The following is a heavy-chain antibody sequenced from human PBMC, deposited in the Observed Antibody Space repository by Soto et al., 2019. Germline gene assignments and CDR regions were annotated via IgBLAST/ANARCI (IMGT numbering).Heavy chain of an antibody. CDR2: IYHSGNT. V-gene: IGHV4-30-2*01. CDR1: DGCSCSGGYS. Sequence: SLTCRVCDGCSCSGGYSWSWIRQPPGKGLEWIGYIYHSGNTYYNPSLKSRVTISVDRSKSQFSLKLSSVTAADKAVYYCARVPAYWGQGTLVTVSS. J-gene: IGHJ4*02. CDR3: ARVPAY.